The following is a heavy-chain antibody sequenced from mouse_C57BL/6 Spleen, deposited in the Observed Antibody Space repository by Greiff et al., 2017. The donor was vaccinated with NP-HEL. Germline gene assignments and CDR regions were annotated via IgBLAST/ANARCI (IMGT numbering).Heavy chain of an antibody. CDR1: GFTFSDYY. CDR3: ARYSNYEDFDY. J-gene: IGHJ2*01. Sequence: DVKLVESEGGLVQPGSSMKLSCTASGFTFSDYYMAWVRQVPEKGLEWVANINYDGSSTYYLDSLKSRFIISRDNAKNILYLQMSSLKSEDTATYYCARYSNYEDFDYWGQGTTLTVSS. CDR2: INYDGSST. D-gene: IGHD2-5*01. V-gene: IGHV5-16*01.